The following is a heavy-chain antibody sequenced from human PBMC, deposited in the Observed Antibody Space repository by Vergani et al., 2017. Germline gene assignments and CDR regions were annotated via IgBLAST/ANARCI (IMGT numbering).Heavy chain of an antibody. D-gene: IGHD6-19*01. Sequence: EVNLLESGGGLVQPGGSLRLSCAASGFTFNIYAMSWVRQAPGEGLEWVSSINGSDDKTYYTDSVRGRFSISRDTSKNTLYLQMNSLRAEDTGVYFCARVFYSSGSYVFFFWGQGTLVTVSS. CDR3: ARVFYSSGSYVFFF. CDR1: GFTFNIYA. J-gene: IGHJ4*02. CDR2: INGSDDKT. V-gene: IGHV3-23*01.